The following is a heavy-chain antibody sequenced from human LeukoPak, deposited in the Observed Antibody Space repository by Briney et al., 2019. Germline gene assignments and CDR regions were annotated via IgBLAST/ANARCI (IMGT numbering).Heavy chain of an antibody. CDR1: GFTFDDYG. V-gene: IGHV3-7*01. Sequence: GGSLRLSCAASGFTFDDYGMSWVRQAPGKGLEWVANIKQDGRQKYYVDSVKGRFTISRDNAKNSLYLQMNSLRAEDTAVYYCARVGSSGCNDYWGQGTLVTVSS. J-gene: IGHJ4*02. D-gene: IGHD3-22*01. CDR2: IKQDGRQK. CDR3: ARVGSSGCNDY.